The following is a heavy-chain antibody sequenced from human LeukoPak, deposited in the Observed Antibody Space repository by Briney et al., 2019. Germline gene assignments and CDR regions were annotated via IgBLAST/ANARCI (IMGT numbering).Heavy chain of an antibody. CDR1: GGSFSGYY. CDR3: ARGGNYRNWFDP. V-gene: IGHV4-34*01. D-gene: IGHD4-4*01. J-gene: IGHJ5*02. Sequence: SETLSPTCAVYGGSFSGYYWSWIRQPPGKGLEWIGEINHSGSTNYNPSLKSRVTISVDTSKNQFSLKLSSVTAADTAVYYCARGGNYRNWFDPWGQGTLVTVSS. CDR2: INHSGST.